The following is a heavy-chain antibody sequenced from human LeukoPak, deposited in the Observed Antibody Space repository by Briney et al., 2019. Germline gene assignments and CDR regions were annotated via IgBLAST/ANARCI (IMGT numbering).Heavy chain of an antibody. V-gene: IGHV3-7*01. Sequence: GGSLRLSCEASGFKFSSFWISWVRQTPQKGLKWVANIKQDGSENHYFDSVEGRFSISRDNAEKSISLEMNSPRVDDTAVYYCVSDLPLVRQGNFHYWGQEILVTVSS. D-gene: IGHD3-10*01. CDR1: GFKFSSFW. CDR2: IKQDGSEN. J-gene: IGHJ4*02. CDR3: VSDLPLVRQGNFHY.